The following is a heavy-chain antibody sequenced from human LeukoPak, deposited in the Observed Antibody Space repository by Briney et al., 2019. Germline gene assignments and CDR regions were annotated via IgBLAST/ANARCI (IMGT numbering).Heavy chain of an antibody. CDR2: ISWNSGSI. CDR1: GFTFDDYA. D-gene: IGHD5-18*01. CDR3: AKDSYGPPYYYYGMDV. J-gene: IGHJ6*02. Sequence: PGGSLRLSCAASGFTFDDYAMHWVRQAPGKGLEWVSGISWNSGSIGYADSVKGRFTISRDNAKNSLYLQMNSLRAEDTALYYCAKDSYGPPYYYYGMDVWGQGTTVTVSS. V-gene: IGHV3-9*01.